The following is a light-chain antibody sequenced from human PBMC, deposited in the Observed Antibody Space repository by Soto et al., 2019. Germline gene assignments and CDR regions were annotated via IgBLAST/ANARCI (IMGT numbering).Light chain of an antibody. Sequence: QSALTQPPSASGSPGQSVTISCTGTSSEVGGYNYVSWYQQHPGQAPKVMIYEVSKRPSGVPDRFSGSKSGNTASLTVSGLQAEDEADYYCSSYAGSNNYVFGTGTKLTVL. CDR1: SSEVGGYNY. CDR3: SSYAGSNNYV. J-gene: IGLJ1*01. CDR2: EVS. V-gene: IGLV2-8*01.